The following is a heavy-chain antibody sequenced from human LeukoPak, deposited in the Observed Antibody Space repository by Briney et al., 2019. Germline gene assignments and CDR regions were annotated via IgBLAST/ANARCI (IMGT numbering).Heavy chain of an antibody. J-gene: IGHJ4*02. V-gene: IGHV4-38-2*02. CDR1: GYSISSGYY. CDR3: ARGRIAVAGSVMFDY. CDR2: IYHSGST. Sequence: KTSETLSLTCTVSGYSISSGYYWGWIRQPPGKGLEWIGSIYHSGSTYYNPSLKSRVTISVDTSKNQFSLKLSSVTAADTAVYYCARGRIAVAGSVMFDYWGQGTLVTVSS. D-gene: IGHD6-19*01.